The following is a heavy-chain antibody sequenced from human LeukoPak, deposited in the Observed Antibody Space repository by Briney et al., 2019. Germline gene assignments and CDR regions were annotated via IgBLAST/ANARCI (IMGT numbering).Heavy chain of an antibody. V-gene: IGHV4-39*07. D-gene: IGHD1-14*01. CDR1: GGSISSSSDY. CDR2: IYYSGTT. Sequence: SETLSLTCTVSGGSISSSSDYWGWIRQPPGKGLEWIGSIYYSGTTYYHPSLKSRLTISVDTSKNQFSLKPSSVTAADTAVYYCARGRPYNVGLPPWFDPWGQGTLVTVSS. CDR3: ARGRPYNVGLPPWFDP. J-gene: IGHJ5*02.